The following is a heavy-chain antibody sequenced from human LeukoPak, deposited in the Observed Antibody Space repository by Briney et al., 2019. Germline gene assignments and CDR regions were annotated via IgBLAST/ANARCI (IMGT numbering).Heavy chain of an antibody. D-gene: IGHD6-6*01. Sequence: GGSLRLSCAASGFTFSDYYMSWIRQAPGKGLEWVSYVSSGSSTIYYADSVKGRFTISRDNAKNSLYLQMNSLRAEDTAMYYCAKDGRSSSSGFDYWGQGTLVTVSS. CDR2: VSSGSSTI. CDR1: GFTFSDYY. CDR3: AKDGRSSSSGFDY. V-gene: IGHV3-11*04. J-gene: IGHJ4*02.